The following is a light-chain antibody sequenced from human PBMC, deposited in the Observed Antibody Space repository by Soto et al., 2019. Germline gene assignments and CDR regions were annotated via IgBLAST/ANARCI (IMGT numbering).Light chain of an antibody. J-gene: IGKJ4*01. V-gene: IGKV3-11*01. CDR3: QQRSNWPRA. CDR2: DAS. CDR1: QSVSRY. Sequence: EIVLTQSPATLSLSPGERATLSCRASQSVSRYLAWYQQKPGQAPRLLIYDASNRATGIPARFSGSGSGTDFTLTISSLEPEDFALYYCQQRSNWPRAFGGGTKVEIK.